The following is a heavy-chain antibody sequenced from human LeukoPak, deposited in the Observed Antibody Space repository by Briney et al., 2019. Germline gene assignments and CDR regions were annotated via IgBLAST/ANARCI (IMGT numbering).Heavy chain of an antibody. D-gene: IGHD3-3*01. CDR2: INPNSGGT. V-gene: IGHV1-2*02. CDR1: GYTFTGYY. J-gene: IGHJ5*02. Sequence: ASVKVSCKASGYTFTGYYMHWVRQAPGQRLEWMGWINPNSGGTNYAQKFQGRVTMTRDTSISTAYMELSRLRSDDTAVYYCAREDFWSGYSATNWFEPWGQGTLVTVSS. CDR3: AREDFWSGYSATNWFEP.